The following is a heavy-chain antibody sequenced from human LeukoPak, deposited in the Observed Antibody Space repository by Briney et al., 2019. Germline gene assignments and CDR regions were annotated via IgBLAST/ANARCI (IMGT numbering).Heavy chain of an antibody. Sequence: PGRSLRLSCAASGFTVSSNYMSWVRQAPGKGLEWVSVIYSGGSTYYADSVKGRFTTSRDNSKNTLYLQMNSLRAEDTAVYYCASVEMATIVRYWGQGTLVTVSS. D-gene: IGHD5-24*01. CDR1: GFTVSSNY. CDR3: ASVEMATIVRY. V-gene: IGHV3-53*01. CDR2: IYSGGST. J-gene: IGHJ4*02.